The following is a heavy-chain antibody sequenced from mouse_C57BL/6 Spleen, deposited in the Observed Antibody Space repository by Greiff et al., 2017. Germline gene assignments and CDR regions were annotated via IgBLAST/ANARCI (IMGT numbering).Heavy chain of an antibody. V-gene: IGHV5-17*01. CDR2: ISSGSSTI. CDR1: GFTFSDYG. Sequence: EVKLMESGGGLVKPGGSLKLSCAASGFTFSDYGMHWVRQAPEKGLEWVAYISSGSSTIYYADTVKGRFTISRDNAKNTLFLQMTSLRSEDTAMYYGARGGRGYFDVWGTGTTVTVSS. J-gene: IGHJ1*03. CDR3: ARGGRGYFDV. D-gene: IGHD3-3*01.